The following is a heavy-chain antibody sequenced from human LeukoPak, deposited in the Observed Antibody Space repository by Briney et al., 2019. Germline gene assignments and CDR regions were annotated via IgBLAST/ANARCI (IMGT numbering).Heavy chain of an antibody. J-gene: IGHJ4*02. V-gene: IGHV4-59*08. CDR3: AGHHPRNTVDY. D-gene: IGHD2/OR15-2a*01. CDR2: ISDIGSI. CDR1: GGSISSYY. Sequence: SETLSLTCTVSGGSISSYYWSWLRQPPGKGLEWIAYISDIGSINYNPSLKSRVTISLDTSKNQFSLKLSSVTAADTAVYYCAGHHPRNTVDYWGQGTLVTVSS.